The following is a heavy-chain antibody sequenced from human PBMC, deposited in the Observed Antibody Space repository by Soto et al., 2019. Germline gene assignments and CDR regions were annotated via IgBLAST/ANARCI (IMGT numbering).Heavy chain of an antibody. D-gene: IGHD2-2*01. J-gene: IGHJ5*02. CDR1: GFTFSSYS. CDR2: ISSSSSYI. V-gene: IGHV3-21*01. Sequence: GGSLRLSCAASGFTFSSYSMNWVRQAPGKGLEWVSSISSSSSYIYYADSVKGRFTISRDNAKNSLYLQMNSLRAEDTAVYYCARGDIVVVPVSRFDPWGQGTLVTVSS. CDR3: ARGDIVVVPVSRFDP.